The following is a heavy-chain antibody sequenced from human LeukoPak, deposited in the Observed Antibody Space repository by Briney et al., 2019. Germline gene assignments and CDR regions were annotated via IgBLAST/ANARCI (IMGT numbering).Heavy chain of an antibody. V-gene: IGHV4-4*07. CDR2: IYISGST. J-gene: IGHJ4*03. Sequence: ETLSLTCTVSGASINSHYWSWIWQPAGKGLEWIGRIYISGSTNYNSSLQSRVTMSVDTSKNQFSLKLTSVTAADTAVYYCARALNPLPGTCYFDYWGQGTLVNVSS. CDR3: ARALNPLPGTCYFDY. D-gene: IGHD2-15*01. CDR1: GASINSHY.